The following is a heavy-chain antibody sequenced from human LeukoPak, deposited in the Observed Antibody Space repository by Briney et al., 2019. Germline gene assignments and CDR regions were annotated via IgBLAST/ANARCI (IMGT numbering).Heavy chain of an antibody. D-gene: IGHD4-11*01. CDR2: VRDSGSSS. V-gene: IGHV3-23*01. Sequence: GGSLRLSCAASGFTFSTYAMSWVRQVPGKGLEWVSGVRDSGSSSYYADSVKGRFTISRDNSKNTLYLQMNSLRAEDTAIYYCAKVWTPVNTLTSFDYWGQGTLVTVSS. CDR3: AKVWTPVNTLTSFDY. J-gene: IGHJ4*02. CDR1: GFTFSTYA.